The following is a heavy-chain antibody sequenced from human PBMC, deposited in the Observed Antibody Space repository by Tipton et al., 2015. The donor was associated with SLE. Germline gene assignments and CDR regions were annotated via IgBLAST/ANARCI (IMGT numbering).Heavy chain of an antibody. CDR1: GASISSGGYF. J-gene: IGHJ4*02. CDR2: IYYTGST. V-gene: IGHV4-61*08. Sequence: TLSLTCTVSGASISSGGYFWSWIRQHPGKGLEWFGYIYYTGSTNYNPSLKSRVTISVDTSKNQFSLKLSSVTAADTAVYYCARSAGYGSSWAHFDYWGQGTLVTVSS. CDR3: ARSAGYGSSWAHFDY. D-gene: IGHD6-13*01.